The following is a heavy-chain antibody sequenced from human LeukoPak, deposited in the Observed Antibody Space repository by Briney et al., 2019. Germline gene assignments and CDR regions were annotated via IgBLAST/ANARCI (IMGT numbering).Heavy chain of an antibody. CDR2: ISYDGSKT. J-gene: IGHJ4*02. CDR3: AKGAVINGNYYDRFDH. CDR1: EFTFSNYG. D-gene: IGHD3-3*01. Sequence: GGSLRLSCAASEFTFSNYGMHWVRQAPGKGLDWVAVISYDGSKTEYANSVKGRFTISRDNSKNTVHLQMNNLRVEDTAVYYCAKGAVINGNYYDRFDHWGQGTLVTVSS. V-gene: IGHV3-30*18.